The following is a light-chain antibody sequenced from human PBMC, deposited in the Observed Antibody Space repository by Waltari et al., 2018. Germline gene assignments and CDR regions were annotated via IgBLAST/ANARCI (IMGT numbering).Light chain of an antibody. CDR1: SSDVGRYNH. CDR2: DVS. Sequence: QSALTQPASLSGSPGQSITISCTGTSSDVGRYNHVSWYQYHPGKAPKFIIYDVSKRPSGVSDRFSGSKSGDTASLTISGLQAEDEADYYCSSYTSGSTVLFGGGTKVTVL. J-gene: IGLJ2*01. V-gene: IGLV2-14*03. CDR3: SSYTSGSTVL.